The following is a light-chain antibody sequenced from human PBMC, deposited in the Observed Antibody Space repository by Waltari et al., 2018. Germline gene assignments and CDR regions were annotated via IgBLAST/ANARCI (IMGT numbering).Light chain of an antibody. CDR2: DAS. Sequence: EIVLTHSPATLSLSPGETATLPCRASQSVGTYLAWYQQKPGQAPRLLIYDASNRAAGIPARFRGSGSGTDFTLTISSLEAEDFAVYYCQQRSNWTPHTFGQGARLEIK. CDR1: QSVGTY. CDR3: QQRSNWTPHT. V-gene: IGKV3-11*01. J-gene: IGKJ2*01.